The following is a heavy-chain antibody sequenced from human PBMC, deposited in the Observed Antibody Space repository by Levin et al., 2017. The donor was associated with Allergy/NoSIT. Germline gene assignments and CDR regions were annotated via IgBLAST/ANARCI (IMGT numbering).Heavy chain of an antibody. CDR3: AIHANSRSYPLDY. D-gene: IGHD3-10*01. CDR2: VFYARST. V-gene: IGHV4-59*08. CDR1: GASVSDFF. Sequence: SETLSLTCTVSGASVSDFFWSWFRQPPGKALEWIGYVFYARSTNYNPALKSRLTILVDVSKNQFSLRLTSVTAADTAVYYCAIHANSRSYPLDYWGQGTLVTVSS. J-gene: IGHJ4*02.